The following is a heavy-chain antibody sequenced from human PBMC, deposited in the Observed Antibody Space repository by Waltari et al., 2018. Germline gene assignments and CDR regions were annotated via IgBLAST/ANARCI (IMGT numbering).Heavy chain of an antibody. CDR2: IYYSGST. CDR3: ARDWDSNYYFDY. CDR1: GGSISSYY. J-gene: IGHJ4*02. Sequence: VQLQESGPGRVKPSETLSPTCTVPGGSISSYYWSWFRQPPGKGLDWIGYIYYSGSTNYNPSLKSRVTISVDTSKNQFSLKLSSVTAADTAVYYCARDWDSNYYFDYWGQGTLVTVSS. D-gene: IGHD4-4*01. V-gene: IGHV4-59*01.